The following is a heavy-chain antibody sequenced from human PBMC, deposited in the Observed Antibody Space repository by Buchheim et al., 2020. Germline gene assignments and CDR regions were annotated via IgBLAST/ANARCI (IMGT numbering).Heavy chain of an antibody. Sequence: QVQLQQWGAGLLKPSETLSLICAVYGGSFSGYYWSWIRQPPGKGLEWIGEINHSGSTNYNPSLESRVIISLDTPKNNSSLKVSSVTAADTAVYYCARVIPGYYYYGMDVWGQGT. CDR2: INHSGST. J-gene: IGHJ6*02. CDR3: ARVIPGYYYYGMDV. D-gene: IGHD2-15*01. CDR1: GGSFSGYY. V-gene: IGHV4-34*01.